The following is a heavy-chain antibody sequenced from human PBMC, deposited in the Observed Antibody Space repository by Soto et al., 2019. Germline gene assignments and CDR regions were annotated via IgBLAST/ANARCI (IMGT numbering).Heavy chain of an antibody. V-gene: IGHV3-74*01. J-gene: IGHJ4*02. D-gene: IGHD2-15*01. Sequence: EVQMVESGGGLVQPGGSLRLSCAASGFAFSTYWMLWVRQDPEKGLVWVSRINSDGSFTSYADSVKGRFTISRDNAKNTLYLQMNSLRAEDTAVYDCARGYSDTSGGSYYSTFDFWGQGTLVTVSS. CDR2: INSDGSFT. CDR1: GFAFSTYW. CDR3: ARGYSDTSGGSYYSTFDF.